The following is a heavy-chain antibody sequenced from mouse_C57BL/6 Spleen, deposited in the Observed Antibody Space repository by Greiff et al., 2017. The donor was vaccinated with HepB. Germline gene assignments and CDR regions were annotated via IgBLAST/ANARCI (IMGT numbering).Heavy chain of an antibody. CDR3: TRRGGSSPWYFDV. D-gene: IGHD1-1*01. J-gene: IGHJ1*03. CDR2: IDPETGGT. Sequence: VQLQQSGAELVRPGASVTLSCKASGYTFTDYEMHWVKQTPVHGLEWIGAIDPETGGTAYNQKFKGKAILTADKSSSTAYMELRSLTSEDSAVYDCTRRGGSSPWYFDVWGTGTTVTVSS. CDR1: GYTFTDYE. V-gene: IGHV1-15*01.